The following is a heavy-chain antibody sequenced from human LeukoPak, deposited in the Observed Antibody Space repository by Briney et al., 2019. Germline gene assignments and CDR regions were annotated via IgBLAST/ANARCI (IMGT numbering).Heavy chain of an antibody. D-gene: IGHD6-13*01. CDR3: ARDPVAAAQRGYFDF. Sequence: GGSLRLSCTASGFTFSAYSMHWVRQAPGKGLEWVAVISYDGSNKYYADSVKGRFTISRDNSKNTLYLQMNSLRAEDTAVYYCARDPVAAAQRGYFDFWGQGTLVTVSS. J-gene: IGHJ4*02. CDR2: ISYDGSNK. V-gene: IGHV3-30*19. CDR1: GFTFSAYS.